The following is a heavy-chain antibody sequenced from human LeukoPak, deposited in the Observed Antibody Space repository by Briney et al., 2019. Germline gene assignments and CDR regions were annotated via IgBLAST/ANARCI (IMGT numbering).Heavy chain of an antibody. D-gene: IGHD6-13*01. V-gene: IGHV4-59*08. CDR3: ARHSAAAGTGFDP. J-gene: IGHJ5*02. Sequence: SETLSLTCTVSGGSFSNYYWSWIRQPPGKGLEWIGYIYYSGSTNYNPSLKSRVTISVDTSKNQFSLKLSSVTAADTAVYYCARHSAAAGTGFDPWGQGTLVTVSS. CDR1: GGSFSNYY. CDR2: IYYSGST.